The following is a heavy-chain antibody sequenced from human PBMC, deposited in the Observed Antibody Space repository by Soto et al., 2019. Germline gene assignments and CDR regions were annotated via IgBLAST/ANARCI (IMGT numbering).Heavy chain of an antibody. V-gene: IGHV4-39*01. CDR2: IYYSGST. Sequence: SETLSLTCTVSGGSISSSSYYWGWIRQPPGKGLEWIGSIYYSGSTYYNPSLKSRVTISVDTSKNQFSLKLSSVTAADTAVYYCARQPTPYYYDSSGYYPLGFDYWGQGTLVTVSS. D-gene: IGHD3-22*01. CDR3: ARQPTPYYYDSSGYYPLGFDY. J-gene: IGHJ4*02. CDR1: GGSISSSSYY.